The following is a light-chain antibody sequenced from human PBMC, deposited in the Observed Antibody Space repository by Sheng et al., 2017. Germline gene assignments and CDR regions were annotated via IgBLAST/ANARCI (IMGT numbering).Light chain of an antibody. CDR1: SSDVGGHNF. J-gene: IGLJ1*01. CDR3: SSFEGSNPSYPSYV. V-gene: IGLV2-8*01. CDR2: RSV. Sequence: QSALTQPPSASGSPGQSVTISCTGTSSDVGGHNFVSWYQQHPGKAPKLNDFCRSVSGPQGSRDRFSGYKSGNTASLTVSGLQAEDEADYYCSSFEGSNPSYPSYVFGTGTKVTVL.